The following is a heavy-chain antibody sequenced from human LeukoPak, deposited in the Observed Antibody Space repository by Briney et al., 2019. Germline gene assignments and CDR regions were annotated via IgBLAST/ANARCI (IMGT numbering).Heavy chain of an antibody. D-gene: IGHD7-27*01. CDR3: VRGDRFFDY. V-gene: IGHV1-18*01. Sequence: ASVKVSCKASGHNFTSYGISWRRQAPGQGLEWMGWISPNNGNTNYAKKYQGRITVTKDTSTTTAYMELGSLTSGDTAVYYCVRGDRFFDYWGQGTLVTVSS. CDR2: ISPNNGNT. CDR1: GHNFTSYG. J-gene: IGHJ4*02.